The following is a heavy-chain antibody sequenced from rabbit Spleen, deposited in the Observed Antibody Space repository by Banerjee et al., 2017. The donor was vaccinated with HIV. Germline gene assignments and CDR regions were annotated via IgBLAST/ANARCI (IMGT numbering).Heavy chain of an antibody. D-gene: IGHD1-1*01. CDR3: ARDLVAVIGWNFNL. V-gene: IGHV1S40*01. CDR1: GLDFSSSYY. CDR2: IYAGSSGST. J-gene: IGHJ4*01. Sequence: QSLEESGGDLVRPGASLTLTCKASGLDFSSSYYMCWVRQAPGKGLEWIASIYAGSSGSTYYASWAKGRFTISKTSSTTVTLQMTSLTAADTATYFCARDLVAVIGWNFNLWGPGTLVTVS.